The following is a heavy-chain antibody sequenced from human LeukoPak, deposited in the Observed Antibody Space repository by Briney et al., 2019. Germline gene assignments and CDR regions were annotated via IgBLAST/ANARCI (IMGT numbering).Heavy chain of an antibody. J-gene: IGHJ4*02. V-gene: IGHV3-30*03. CDR3: AREARYDSSGYYFDY. CDR2: ISYDGSNK. D-gene: IGHD3-22*01. CDR1: GFTFSTYG. Sequence: GGSLRLSCAASGFTFSTYGMHWVRQAPGKGLEWVAVISYDGSNKYYVDSVKGRFTISRDNSKNTLYLQMNSLRAEDTAVYYCAREARYDSSGYYFDYWGQGTLVTVSS.